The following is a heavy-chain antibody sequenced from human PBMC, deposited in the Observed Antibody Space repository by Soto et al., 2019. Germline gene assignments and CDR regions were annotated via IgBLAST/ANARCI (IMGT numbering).Heavy chain of an antibody. V-gene: IGHV1-69*13. CDR1: GGPFSSYA. CDR2: IIPIFGTA. Sequence: ASVKVSCKASGGPFSSYAISWVRQAPGQGLEWMGGIIPIFGTANYAQKFQGRVTITADESTSTACMELSSLRSEDTAVYYCARDVWCTSCYYYYGMDVWGQGTTVTVSS. CDR3: ARDVWCTSCYYYYGMDV. J-gene: IGHJ6*02. D-gene: IGHD2-2*01.